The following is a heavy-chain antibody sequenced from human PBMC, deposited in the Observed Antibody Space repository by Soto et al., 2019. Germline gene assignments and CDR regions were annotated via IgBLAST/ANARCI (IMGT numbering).Heavy chain of an antibody. CDR2: ISSNGRST. V-gene: IGHV3-64*01. D-gene: IGHD2-8*01. CDR1: GFTFRTYA. Sequence: PGGSLILSCATSGFTFRTYAMHWVRQAPGKGLEYVSAISSNGRSTYYANSVKGRFTISRDNSKNTLYLQMDSLRAEDMAVYYCARDRCTNGVCYAPSDYWGQGTLVTVSS. J-gene: IGHJ4*02. CDR3: ARDRCTNGVCYAPSDY.